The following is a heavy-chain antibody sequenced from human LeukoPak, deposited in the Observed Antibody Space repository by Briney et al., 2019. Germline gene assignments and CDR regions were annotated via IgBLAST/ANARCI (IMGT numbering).Heavy chain of an antibody. Sequence: GGSLRLSCAASGFAFSTYWMDWVRQAPGKGLEWVGNINQDGSVKHYVDSVRGRFTISRDNARNSVYLQMNALRVEGTAVYYCTRDLVFWGQGTLVTASS. CDR2: INQDGSVK. V-gene: IGHV3-7*01. CDR1: GFAFSTYW. CDR3: TRDLVF. J-gene: IGHJ4*02.